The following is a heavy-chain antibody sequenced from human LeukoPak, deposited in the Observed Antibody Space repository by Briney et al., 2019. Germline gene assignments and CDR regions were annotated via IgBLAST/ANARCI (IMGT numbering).Heavy chain of an antibody. Sequence: GGSLRHSCAASGFTFSSYAMSWVRQAPGKGLEWVSGFSGSGGSTYYADSVKGRFTISRDNSKNTLYLQMDNLRAEDTAVYYCAKADRSGEPTAIIDFWGQGTLVTVSS. CDR1: GFTFSSYA. D-gene: IGHD2-2*01. CDR2: FSGSGGST. V-gene: IGHV3-23*01. J-gene: IGHJ4*02. CDR3: AKADRSGEPTAIIDF.